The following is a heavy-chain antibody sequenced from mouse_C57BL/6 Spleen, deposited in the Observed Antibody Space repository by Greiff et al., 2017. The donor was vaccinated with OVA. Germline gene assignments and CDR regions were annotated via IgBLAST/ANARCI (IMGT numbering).Heavy chain of an antibody. CDR1: GYSFTDYC. J-gene: IGHJ2*01. Sequence: EVQLQQPGAELVKPGASVKISCKASGYSFTDYCMTWVKQSPGQSLEWIGVIYPDSGSTSYNQKFKSKATLTVDPSSSTAYMQLNSLASEDSAVYYCERGGGSDPYFDYWGKGTTLTVSS. V-gene: IGHV1-39*01. CDR3: ERGGGSDPYFDY. CDR2: IYPDSGST.